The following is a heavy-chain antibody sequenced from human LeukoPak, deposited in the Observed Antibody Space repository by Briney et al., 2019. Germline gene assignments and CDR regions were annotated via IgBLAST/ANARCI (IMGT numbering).Heavy chain of an antibody. J-gene: IGHJ6*02. Sequence: SETLSLTCAVYGGSFSGYYWSWIRQPPGKGLEWIGYIYYSGSTNYNPSLKSRVTISVDTSRNQFSLKLSSVTAADTAMYYCARDVYYGMDVWGQGTTVTVSS. CDR1: GGSFSGYY. CDR3: ARDVYYGMDV. CDR2: IYYSGST. V-gene: IGHV4-59*01.